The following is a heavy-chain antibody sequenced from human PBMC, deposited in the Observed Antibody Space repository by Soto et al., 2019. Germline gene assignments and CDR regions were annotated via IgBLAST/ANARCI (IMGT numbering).Heavy chain of an antibody. J-gene: IGHJ4*02. CDR2: INPNSGNI. V-gene: IGHV1-8*01. D-gene: IGHD3-10*01. CDR3: ARGRASGSYYLLDY. Sequence: ASVKVSCKASGNTFTSYDINWVRQATGHGLEWMGWINPNSGNIGYAQKFQGRVTMTRDTAIRTAYMEVSRLRSDDTAVYYCARGRASGSYYLLDYWGQGTFGIVSA. CDR1: GNTFTSYD.